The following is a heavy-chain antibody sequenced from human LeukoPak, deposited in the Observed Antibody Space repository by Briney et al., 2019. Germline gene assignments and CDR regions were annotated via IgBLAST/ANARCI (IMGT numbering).Heavy chain of an antibody. CDR3: ARGYHYDILTGYYGSFDY. D-gene: IGHD3-9*01. CDR1: GGSFSGYY. J-gene: IGHJ4*02. CDR2: INHSGST. Sequence: SETLSLTCAVYGGSFSGYYWSWIRQPPGKGLEWIGEINHSGSTNYNPSLKSRVTISVDTSENQFSLKLSSVTAADTAVYYCARGYHYDILTGYYGSFDYWGQGTLVTVSS. V-gene: IGHV4-34*01.